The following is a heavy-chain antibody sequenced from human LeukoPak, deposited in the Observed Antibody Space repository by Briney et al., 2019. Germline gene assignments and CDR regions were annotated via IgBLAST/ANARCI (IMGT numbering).Heavy chain of an antibody. J-gene: IGHJ3*02. CDR3: ARDLSVNAFDI. CDR1: GGSISGYY. CDR2: IYYGGST. V-gene: IGHV4-59*01. Sequence: SETLSLTCTVSGGSISGYYWSWIRQPPGKGLEWIGYIYYGGSTNYNPSLKSRVTISVDTSKNQFSLRLSSVTAADTAVYFCARDLSVNAFDIWGQGTLVTVSS. D-gene: IGHD2/OR15-2a*01.